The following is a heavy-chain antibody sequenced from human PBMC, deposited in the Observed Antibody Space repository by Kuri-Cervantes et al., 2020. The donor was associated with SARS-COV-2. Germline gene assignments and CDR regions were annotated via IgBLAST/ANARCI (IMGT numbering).Heavy chain of an antibody. CDR1: VGSISSGGYS. J-gene: IGHJ4*02. Sequence: SQTLSLTCEVPVGSISSGGYSWAWIRQPPGKGLEWIGYIYQSGGTYYNPSLKSRVTISVDESKNQFTLKLNSVTAADTAVYYCASLLLWQQFAHWGQGILVTVSS. CDR3: ASLLLWQQFAH. CDR2: IYQSGGT. V-gene: IGHV4-30-2*01. D-gene: IGHD5-24*01.